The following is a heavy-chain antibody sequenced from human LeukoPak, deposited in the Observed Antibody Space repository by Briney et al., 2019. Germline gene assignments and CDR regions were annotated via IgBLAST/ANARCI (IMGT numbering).Heavy chain of an antibody. Sequence: GGSLKLSCAASGFTFRSYGMHWVRQAPGKGLEWVAVISYDVSNKYYADSVKGRSTISRDNSKNTLYLQMNSLRAEDTAVYYCARVEGYSTGAFDIWGQGTMVTVSS. CDR2: ISYDVSNK. CDR1: GFTFRSYG. CDR3: ARVEGYSTGAFDI. J-gene: IGHJ3*02. V-gene: IGHV3-30*03. D-gene: IGHD6-25*01.